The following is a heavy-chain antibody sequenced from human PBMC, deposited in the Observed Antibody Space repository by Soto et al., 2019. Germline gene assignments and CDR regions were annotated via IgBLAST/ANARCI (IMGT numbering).Heavy chain of an antibody. V-gene: IGHV3-23*01. D-gene: IGHD2-2*01. CDR2: INGNGDNT. CDR3: SCPPTLVVPAALFLDT. J-gene: IGHJ5*02. CDR1: GFSFEKHA. Sequence: HPGGSLRLSCEDSGFSFEKHAMSWVRQAPGKGLEWVAGINGNGDNTYYAHSVKGRFTISRDNSKKTVFLQMNSLRADDTGVYYCSCPPTLVVPAALFLDTWGQGTLVTVSS.